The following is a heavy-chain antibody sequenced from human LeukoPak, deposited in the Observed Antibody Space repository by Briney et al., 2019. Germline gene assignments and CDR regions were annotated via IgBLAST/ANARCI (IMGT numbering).Heavy chain of an antibody. J-gene: IGHJ4*02. CDR1: GFTFSSYG. D-gene: IGHD6-13*01. Sequence: GGSLRLSCAASGFTFSSYGMHWVRHAPGRGLEWVAVIWYDGSNKYYADSVKGRFTISRDNSKNMLYLKTNSLRAEDTAVYYCARDRDSSSWYYLDYWGQGTLVTVSS. V-gene: IGHV3-33*01. CDR2: IWYDGSNK. CDR3: ARDRDSSSWYYLDY.